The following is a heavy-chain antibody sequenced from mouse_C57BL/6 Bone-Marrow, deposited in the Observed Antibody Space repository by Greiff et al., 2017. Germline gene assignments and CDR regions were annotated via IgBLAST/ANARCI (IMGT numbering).Heavy chain of an antibody. V-gene: IGHV14-4*01. Sequence: VQLQQSGAELVRPGASVKLSCTASGFNIKDDYMHWVKQRPEQGLEWIGWIDPENGDTEYASKFQGKATITADTSSNTAYLPLSSLTYEDTAVYYCTVYDGYYEAYWGQGTLVTVSA. CDR2: IDPENGDT. CDR3: TVYDGYYEAY. J-gene: IGHJ3*01. CDR1: GFNIKDDY. D-gene: IGHD2-3*01.